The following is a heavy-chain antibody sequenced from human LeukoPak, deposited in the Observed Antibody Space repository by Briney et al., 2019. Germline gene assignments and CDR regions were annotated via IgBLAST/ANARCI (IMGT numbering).Heavy chain of an antibody. CDR3: ARDCSSTSCYEGDYYYYYGMDV. CDR1: GDSISSGGYS. J-gene: IGHJ6*02. Sequence: PSQTLSLTFAVSGDSISSGGYSWSWIQQPPGKGLEWIGYIYHSGSTSYNPSLKSRVTISLDRSENQFSLKLSSVTAADTAVYYCARDCSSTSCYEGDYYYYYGMDVWGQGTTVTVSS. CDR2: IYHSGST. V-gene: IGHV4-30-2*01. D-gene: IGHD2-2*01.